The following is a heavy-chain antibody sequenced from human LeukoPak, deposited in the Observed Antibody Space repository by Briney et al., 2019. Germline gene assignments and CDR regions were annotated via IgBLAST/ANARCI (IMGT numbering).Heavy chain of an antibody. J-gene: IGHJ3*02. CDR1: GGSISSYY. CDR2: IYTSGST. CDR3: ARGGYCSGGNCYSDAFDI. Sequence: SETLSLTCTVSGGSISSYYWSWIRQPAGKGLQWIGRIYTSGSTNYNPSLKSRVTMSVDTSKNQFSLRLYSVTAADTAVYYCARGGYCSGGNCYSDAFDIWGQGTMVTVSS. V-gene: IGHV4-4*07. D-gene: IGHD2-15*01.